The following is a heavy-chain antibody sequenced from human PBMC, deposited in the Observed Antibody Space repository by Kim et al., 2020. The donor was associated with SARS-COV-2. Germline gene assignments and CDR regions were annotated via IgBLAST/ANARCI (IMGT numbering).Heavy chain of an antibody. D-gene: IGHD3-22*01. J-gene: IGHJ4*02. CDR2: FGTA. V-gene: IGHV1-69*01. CDR3: ARSYDSSP. Sequence: FGTANYAQKFQGRVTITADESTSTAYVELSSLRSEDTAVYYCARSYDSSPWGQGTLVTVSS.